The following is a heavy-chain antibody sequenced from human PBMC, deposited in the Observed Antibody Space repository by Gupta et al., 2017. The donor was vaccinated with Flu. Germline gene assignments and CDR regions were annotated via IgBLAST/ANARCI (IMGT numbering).Heavy chain of an antibody. CDR1: GASISSSNNY. CDR3: ARHYREQIGDAFDI. Sequence: QLHLPESSPGLVKPSATLSLTCAVSGASISSSNNYWGGIRQPPGKGLEWIGTIYYTGSTYYNPSIKSRVTRAVDTSKNKFSKKRSAVTAADTAVEYGARHYREQIGDAFDIWGIGKRGTV. J-gene: IGHJ3*02. CDR2: IYYTGST. D-gene: IGHD1/OR15-1a*01. V-gene: IGHV4-39*01.